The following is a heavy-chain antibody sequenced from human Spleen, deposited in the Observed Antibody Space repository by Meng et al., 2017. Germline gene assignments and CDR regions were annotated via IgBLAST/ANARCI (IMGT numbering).Heavy chain of an antibody. V-gene: IGHV3-74*01. D-gene: IGHD3-22*01. Sequence: GESLKISCAASGFTLSSYWMHWVRQAPGRGLVWVSRINSDGSDTSYADSVKGRFTISRDNARNTLYLQMNSLRVEDTAVYYCAKVGYYDSSNYYAYFQHWGQGTRVTVSS. CDR2: INSDGSDT. J-gene: IGHJ1*01. CDR3: AKVGYYDSSNYYAYFQH. CDR1: GFTLSSYW.